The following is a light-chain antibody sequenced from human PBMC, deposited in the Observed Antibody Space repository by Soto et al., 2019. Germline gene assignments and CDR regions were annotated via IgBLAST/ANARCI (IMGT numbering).Light chain of an antibody. V-gene: IGKV3-20*01. CDR3: QQYGNSPFT. CDR1: QSVSSTY. CDR2: GAS. J-gene: IGKJ5*01. Sequence: EIVLTQSPGTLSLSPGERATLFCSASQSVSSTYLAWFQRKPGQAPRLLIYGASSRATGIPDRFSGSGSGTDFTLTISRLEPEDFAVYYCQQYGNSPFTFGQGTRLEIK.